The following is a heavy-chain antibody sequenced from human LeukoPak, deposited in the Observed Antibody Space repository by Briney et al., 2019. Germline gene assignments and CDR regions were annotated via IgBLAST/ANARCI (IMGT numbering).Heavy chain of an antibody. CDR3: ARAVLSGLVGADWFDP. CDR2: ISSSSSYI. J-gene: IGHJ5*02. CDR1: GCTFSSYS. D-gene: IGHD1-26*01. V-gene: IGHV3-21*01. Sequence: GGSLRLSCAASGCTFSSYSMNWVRQAPGKGLEWVSSISSSSSYIYYADSVKGRFTISRDNAKNSLYLQMNSLRAEDTAVYYCARAVLSGLVGADWFDPWGQGTLVAVSS.